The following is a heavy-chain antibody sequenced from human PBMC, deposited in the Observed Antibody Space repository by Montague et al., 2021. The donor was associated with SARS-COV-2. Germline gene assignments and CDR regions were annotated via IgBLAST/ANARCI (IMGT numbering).Heavy chain of an antibody. CDR1: GFTFSNFA. J-gene: IGHJ6*02. CDR3: ARGLKEGHLPAAPWGMDV. CDR2: ISCSGRNI. Sequence: SLRLSCAASGFTFSNFAMRWVRQAPGKGLEWVSGISCSGRNIYYATSVKGRFTISRDNSKNTVYVQMNSLRADDTAVYYCARGLKEGHLPAAPWGMDVWGQGTTVTVSS. D-gene: IGHD2-2*01. V-gene: IGHV3-23*01.